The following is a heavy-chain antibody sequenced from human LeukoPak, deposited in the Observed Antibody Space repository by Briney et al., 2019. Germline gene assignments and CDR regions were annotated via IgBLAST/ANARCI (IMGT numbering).Heavy chain of an antibody. V-gene: IGHV3-74*01. J-gene: IGHJ3*02. CDR2: INSDGSST. CDR3: ARVRSVGGNPHAFNI. D-gene: IGHD4-23*01. CDR1: GFTFSSYW. Sequence: GGSLRLSSAASGFTFSSYWMHWVRQAPGKGLVWVSRINSDGSSTSYADSVKGRFTISRDNAKNSLYLQMNSLRVEDTALYYCARVRSVGGNPHAFNIWGQGTMVTVSS.